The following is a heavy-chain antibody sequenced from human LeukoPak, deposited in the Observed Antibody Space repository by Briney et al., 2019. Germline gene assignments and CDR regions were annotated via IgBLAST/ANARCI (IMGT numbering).Heavy chain of an antibody. CDR2: ISGSGGST. J-gene: IGHJ4*02. CDR3: AKTLSYSSGWVY. CDR1: GLSFSNYA. Sequence: GGSLRLSCAASGLSFSNYAMTWVRQAPGKGLEWVTGISGSGGSTYYADSVKGRFIIPRDNSKSTLYLQMNSLRAEDTAVYYCAKTLSYSSGWVYWGQGTLVTVSS. V-gene: IGHV3-23*01. D-gene: IGHD6-19*01.